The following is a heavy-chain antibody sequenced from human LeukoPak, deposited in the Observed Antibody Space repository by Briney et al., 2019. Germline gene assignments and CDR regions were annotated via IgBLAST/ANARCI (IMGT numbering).Heavy chain of an antibody. Sequence: ASVKVSCKASGYSFTGYYMHWVRQAPGQGLEWMGWINPNSGVTKYAQKYQGRVTMTRHTFISTVYLEVSRLRSDDTAVYYCARGDYYESSGYLDSRNNWFDPWGQGTLVTVSS. CDR2: INPNSGVT. V-gene: IGHV1-2*02. CDR3: ARGDYYESSGYLDSRNNWFDP. J-gene: IGHJ5*02. D-gene: IGHD3-22*01. CDR1: GYSFTGYY.